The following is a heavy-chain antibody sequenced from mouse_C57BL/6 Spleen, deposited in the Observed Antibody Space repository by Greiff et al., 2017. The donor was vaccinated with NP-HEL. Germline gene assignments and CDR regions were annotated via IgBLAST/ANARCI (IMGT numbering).Heavy chain of an antibody. CDR3: ARPYYYGDSRGYLDV. CDR2: IYPGDGDT. Sequence: QVQLQQSGAELVKPGASVKISCKASGYAFSSYWMNWVKQRPGKGLEWIGQIYPGDGDTNYNGKFKGKATLTADKSSSTAYMQLSSLTSEDSAVYFCARPYYYGDSRGYLDVWGKGTTVTVSS. D-gene: IGHD1-1*02. V-gene: IGHV1-80*01. CDR1: GYAFSSYW. J-gene: IGHJ1*03.